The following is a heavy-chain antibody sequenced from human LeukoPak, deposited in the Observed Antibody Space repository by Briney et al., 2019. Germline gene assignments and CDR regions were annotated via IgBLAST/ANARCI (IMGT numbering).Heavy chain of an antibody. J-gene: IGHJ4*02. Sequence: PSETLSLTCSVSGGSIGSYYWNWIRQPPGKGLEWIGYFYNSSTSNYNPTLKSRVNISVDTSKNQFSLKLNSVTAADTGVYYCAGVDPATKWGVDYWGQGILVTVSS. V-gene: IGHV4-59*01. CDR2: FYNSSTS. CDR1: GGSIGSYY. CDR3: AGVDPATKWGVDY. D-gene: IGHD1-26*01.